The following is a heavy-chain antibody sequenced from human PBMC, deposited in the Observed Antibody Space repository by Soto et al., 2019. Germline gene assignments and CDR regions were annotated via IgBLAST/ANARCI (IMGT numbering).Heavy chain of an antibody. D-gene: IGHD2-2*01. CDR3: ARSPVPRGPYGMDV. V-gene: IGHV4-31*03. Sequence: QVQLQESGPGLVKPSQTLSLTCTVSGGSISSGGYYWSWIRQHPGKGLEWIGYIYYSGSTYYNPSLKSRVTISVDTSKNQFSLKLSSVTAADTAVHYCARSPVPRGPYGMDVWGQGTTVTVSS. CDR1: GGSISSGGYY. CDR2: IYYSGST. J-gene: IGHJ6*02.